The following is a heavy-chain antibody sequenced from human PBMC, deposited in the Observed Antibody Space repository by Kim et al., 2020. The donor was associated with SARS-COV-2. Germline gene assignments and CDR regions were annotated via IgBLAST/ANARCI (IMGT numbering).Heavy chain of an antibody. V-gene: IGHV3-64D*09. Sequence: GGSLRLSCSASGFTFSSYAMHWVRQAPGKGLEYVSAINSNGGRTYHADSVKGRFTISRDNSKNTLYLQMSSLRAEDTAVYYCVKDGGGGGYSYGIGRYG. J-gene: IGHJ6*01. CDR1: GFTFSSYA. CDR3: VKDGGGGGYSYGIGRYG. D-gene: IGHD5-18*01. CDR2: INSNGGRT.